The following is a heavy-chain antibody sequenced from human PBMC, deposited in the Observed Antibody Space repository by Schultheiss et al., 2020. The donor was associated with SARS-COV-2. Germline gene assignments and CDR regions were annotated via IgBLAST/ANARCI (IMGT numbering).Heavy chain of an antibody. J-gene: IGHJ4*02. V-gene: IGHV3-11*04. D-gene: IGHD3-22*01. Sequence: GGSLRLSCTVSGGSISSSSYYWGWIRQPPGKGLEWVSYISSSGSTIYYADSVKGRFTISRDNAKNSLYLQMNSLRAEDTAVYYCAREGYYYDSSGYYSFGFDYWGQGTLVTVSS. CDR1: GGSISSSSYY. CDR2: ISSSGSTI. CDR3: AREGYYYDSSGYYSFGFDY.